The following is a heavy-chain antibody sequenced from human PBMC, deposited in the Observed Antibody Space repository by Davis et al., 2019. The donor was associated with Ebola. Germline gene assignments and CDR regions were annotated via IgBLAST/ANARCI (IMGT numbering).Heavy chain of an antibody. CDR2: TYYRSKWYN. Sequence: SQTLSLTCAISGDSVSTNSAAWNCIRQSPSRGLEWLGRTYYRSKWYNDYAVSVKSRITINPDTSKNQFSLQLNSVTPEDTAVYYCARDHHYYYGMDVWGQGTTVVVSS. V-gene: IGHV6-1*01. CDR1: GDSVSTNSAA. CDR3: ARDHHYYYGMDV. J-gene: IGHJ6*02.